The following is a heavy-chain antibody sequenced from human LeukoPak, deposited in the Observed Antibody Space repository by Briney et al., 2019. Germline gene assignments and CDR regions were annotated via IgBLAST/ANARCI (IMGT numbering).Heavy chain of an antibody. Sequence: GGSLRLSCAASGFTFGSYSMNWVRQAPGKGLEWVSSISGSSSYIYYADSVKGRFTISRDNAKNSLYLQMNSLRAEDTAVYYCARDRRKVRGVIGGYGMDVWGQGTTVTVSS. D-gene: IGHD3-10*01. CDR2: ISGSSSYI. CDR1: GFTFGSYS. J-gene: IGHJ6*02. V-gene: IGHV3-21*01. CDR3: ARDRRKVRGVIGGYGMDV.